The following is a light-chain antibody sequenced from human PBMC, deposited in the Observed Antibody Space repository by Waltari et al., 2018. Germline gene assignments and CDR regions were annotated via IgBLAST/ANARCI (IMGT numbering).Light chain of an antibody. CDR1: QSVSRSR. V-gene: IGKV3-20*01. J-gene: IGKJ2*01. CDR2: AAS. Sequence: FLTQAPDTLSLSPGERATLSCMASQSVSRSRLAWYQHKPGQAPRLLMYAASTRATGIPDRFSGSGSGTDFSLSISRVEPEDFAVYYCQQYSSSVMYTFGQGTKLEIK. CDR3: QQYSSSVMYT.